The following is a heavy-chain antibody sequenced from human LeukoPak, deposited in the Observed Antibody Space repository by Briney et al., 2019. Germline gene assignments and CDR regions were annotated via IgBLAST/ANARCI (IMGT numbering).Heavy chain of an antibody. CDR1: GFTFSSYA. V-gene: IGHV3-30*04. CDR2: ISYDGSNK. J-gene: IGHJ4*02. CDR3: ARDHRGDCFDY. D-gene: IGHD2-15*01. Sequence: GGSLRLSCAASGFTFSSYAMHWVRQAPGKGLEWVAVISYDGSNKYYADSVKGRFTISRDNSKNTLYLQMNSLRAQDTAVYYCARDHRGDCFDYWGQGTLVTVSS.